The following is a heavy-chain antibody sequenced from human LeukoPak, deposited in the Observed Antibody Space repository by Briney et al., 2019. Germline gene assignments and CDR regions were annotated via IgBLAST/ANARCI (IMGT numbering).Heavy chain of an antibody. CDR2: IKSKIEGGTT. Sequence: GGSLRLSCAASGFTLANVWLHWIRQAPGKGLEWVGRIKSKIEGGTTDYAAPVKGRFTISRDDSKNTLYLQMNSLKTEDTAVYYCIRYGYNLAEYYQHWGQGTLVTVSS. V-gene: IGHV3-15*07. CDR1: GFTLANVW. D-gene: IGHD5-24*01. CDR3: IRYGYNLAEYYQH. J-gene: IGHJ1*01.